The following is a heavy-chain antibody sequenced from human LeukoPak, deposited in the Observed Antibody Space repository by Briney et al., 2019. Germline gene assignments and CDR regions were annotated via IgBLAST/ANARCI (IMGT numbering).Heavy chain of an antibody. J-gene: IGHJ4*02. CDR1: GGSFSGYY. CDR3: ARGPTTDYDVLTGYYYFDY. D-gene: IGHD3-9*01. Sequence: KASETLSLTCVAYGGSFSGYYWTWIRQPPGKGLEWIGEINHSGSTNQNPSLKSRVTISVDTSKNQFSLKVSSVTAADTAVYYCARGPTTDYDVLTGYYYFDYWGQGTLVTVSS. V-gene: IGHV4-34*01. CDR2: INHSGST.